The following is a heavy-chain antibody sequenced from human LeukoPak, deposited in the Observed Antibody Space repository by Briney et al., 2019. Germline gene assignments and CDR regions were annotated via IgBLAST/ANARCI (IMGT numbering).Heavy chain of an antibody. D-gene: IGHD6-6*01. J-gene: IGHJ4*02. CDR1: AFTFSSYS. Sequence: PGRSLRLSCAAAAFTFSSYSMNWVSHAPGKGLEWVSYISNTVSTIYYADSVMGRFTISRDNAKNSLYLQMNSLRAEDTAVYYCARGPYTSSNYFDYWGQGTLVTVSS. CDR3: ARGPYTSSNYFDY. CDR2: ISNTVSTI. V-gene: IGHV3-48*01.